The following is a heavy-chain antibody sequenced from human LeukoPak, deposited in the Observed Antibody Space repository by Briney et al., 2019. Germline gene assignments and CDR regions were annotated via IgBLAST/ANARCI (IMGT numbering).Heavy chain of an antibody. J-gene: IGHJ4*02. Sequence: GGSLRLSCAASGFTFSDNAMHWVRQAPGKGLEWVAVISHDGAIKNYADSVKGRFTISRDNSKNTLYVQINSLRPDDTAVYYCARSPGWWIQFGFDYWGQGTLVTVSS. V-gene: IGHV3-30*04. CDR2: ISHDGAIK. CDR1: GFTFSDNA. D-gene: IGHD5-18*01. CDR3: ARSPGWWIQFGFDY.